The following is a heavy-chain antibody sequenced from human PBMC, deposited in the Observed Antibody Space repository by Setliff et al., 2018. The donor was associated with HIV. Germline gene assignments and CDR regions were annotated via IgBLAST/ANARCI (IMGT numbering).Heavy chain of an antibody. V-gene: IGHV4-39*07. CDR2: IYYDGRT. J-gene: IGHJ5*01. D-gene: IGHD3-16*01. CDR3: ARGGAVSADFDS. Sequence: PSETLSLTCTVSGDSVSSASYYWAWIRQPPGKGLEWIGSIYYDGRTFYKPSLKSRLTISVDTSKNQFSLSLNSVTAADTAVYFCARGGAVSADFDSWGQGTLVTVSS. CDR1: GDSVSSASYY.